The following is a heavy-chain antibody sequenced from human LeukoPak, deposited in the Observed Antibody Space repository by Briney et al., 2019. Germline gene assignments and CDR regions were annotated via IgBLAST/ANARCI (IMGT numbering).Heavy chain of an antibody. CDR2: ISYDGSNK. CDR1: GSTFSSYA. Sequence: GGSLRLSCAASGSTFSSYAMHWVRQAPGKGLEWVAVISYDGSNKYYADSVKGRFTISRDNSKNTLYLQMNSLRAEDTAVYYCARDPLGEKAVIRIYGSGSYLDYWGQGTLVTVSS. V-gene: IGHV3-30-3*01. D-gene: IGHD3-10*01. CDR3: ARDPLGEKAVIRIYGSGSYLDY. J-gene: IGHJ4*02.